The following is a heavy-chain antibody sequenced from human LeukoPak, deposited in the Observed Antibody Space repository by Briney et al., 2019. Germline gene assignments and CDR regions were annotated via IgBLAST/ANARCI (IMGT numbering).Heavy chain of an antibody. J-gene: IGHJ4*02. CDR1: GGTFSSYA. CDR3: AKKRDSSGYYYFNY. Sequence: SVKVSCKASGGTFSSYAINWVRQAPGQGLEWMGGIIRISATANYAQKFQGRVTITADESTSTAYMELSSLRSEDTAVYYCAKKRDSSGYYYFNYWGQGTLVTVSS. CDR2: IIRISATA. D-gene: IGHD3-22*01. V-gene: IGHV1-69*13.